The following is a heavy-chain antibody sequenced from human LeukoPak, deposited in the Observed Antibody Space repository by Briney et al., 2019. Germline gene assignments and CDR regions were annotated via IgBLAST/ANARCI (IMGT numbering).Heavy chain of an antibody. CDR3: ARHPDSSGYFDY. Sequence: SETLSLTCTVSGGSVSSSTYYWGWIRQPPGKGLEWIGTIYYSGSTYYTPSLKSRVTISVDTSKNQFSLKLSSVTAADTAVYYCARHPDSSGYFDYWGQGTLVTVSS. V-gene: IGHV4-39*01. CDR2: IYYSGST. J-gene: IGHJ4*02. D-gene: IGHD3-22*01. CDR1: GGSVSSSTYY.